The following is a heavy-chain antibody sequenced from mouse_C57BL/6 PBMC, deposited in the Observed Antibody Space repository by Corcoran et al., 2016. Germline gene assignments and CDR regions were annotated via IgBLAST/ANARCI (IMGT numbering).Heavy chain of an antibody. Sequence: QIQLKESVAELVRPGASVKLSGMSSGFSFTYYYINWVKQRPGQGREWMARIYPGSGNSYYNEKFKGKATLPEEKSCSTAYMQLSSLTSEDSAVYFCARELRLAMDYWGQGPSVTVSS. CDR2: IYPGSGNS. J-gene: IGHJ4*01. CDR3: ARELRLAMDY. D-gene: IGHD3-2*02. CDR1: GFSFTYYY. V-gene: IGHV1-76*01.